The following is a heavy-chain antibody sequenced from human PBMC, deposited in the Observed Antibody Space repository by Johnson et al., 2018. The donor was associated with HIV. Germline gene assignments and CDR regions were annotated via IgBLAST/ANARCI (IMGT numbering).Heavy chain of an antibody. V-gene: IGHV3-53*01. J-gene: IGHJ3*02. CDR2: IYSGGSR. CDR1: GFTVNINY. D-gene: IGHD6-6*01. CDR3: ASYSSSDAFDI. Sequence: VQLVESGGGLIQPGGSLRLSCAASGFTVNINYMSWVRQAPGQGLEWVSVIYSGGSRHYRAPVKGRFTVSRDNAKNSLYLQMNSLRAEDTAVYYCASYSSSDAFDIWGQGTMVTVSS.